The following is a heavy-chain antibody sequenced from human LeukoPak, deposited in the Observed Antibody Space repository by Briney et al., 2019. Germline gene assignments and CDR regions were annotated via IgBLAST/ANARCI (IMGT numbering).Heavy chain of an antibody. CDR3: AKGLVTGSLDY. D-gene: IGHD3-10*01. Sequence: GGSLRLSCAASGFTFSSCAMSWVRQAPGKGLEWVSSISGSSDSIYYADSVKGRFTVSRANSENTLYLQMNSLRAEDAAVYYCAKGLVTGSLDYWGQGALVTVSS. J-gene: IGHJ4*02. CDR1: GFTFSSCA. CDR2: ISGSSDSI. V-gene: IGHV3-23*01.